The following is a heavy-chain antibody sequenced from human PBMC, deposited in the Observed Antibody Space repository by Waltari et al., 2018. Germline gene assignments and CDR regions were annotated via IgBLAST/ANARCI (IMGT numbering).Heavy chain of an antibody. CDR2: TYYRSKWYN. CDR1: GDGVSSNSAA. D-gene: IGHD6-19*01. V-gene: IGHV6-1*02. J-gene: IGHJ6*02. Sequence: GLVKPSQTLSLTCAISGDGVSSNSAAWNWIRQSPSRGLEWLGRTYYRSKWYNDYAVSVKSRITINPDTSKNQFSLQLNSVTPEDTAVYYCARGAEQWLPKGYYYGMDVWGQGTTVTVSS. CDR3: ARGAEQWLPKGYYYGMDV.